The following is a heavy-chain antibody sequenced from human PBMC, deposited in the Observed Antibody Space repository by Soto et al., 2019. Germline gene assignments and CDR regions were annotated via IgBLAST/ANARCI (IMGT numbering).Heavy chain of an antibody. D-gene: IGHD3-3*01. CDR1: GFSLSASGVG. Sequence: QITLKESGPTLVKPTQTLTLTCSFSGFSLSASGVGVGWIRQPPGKALEWLALIYGDDDKRYSPSLKSRLTITKDTSKNQVVLTMTNMDPVDTATYYRAHVTYTLFGVVIGTLGSDYWGQGTLVAASS. CDR3: AHVTYTLFGVVIGTLGSDY. CDR2: IYGDDDK. V-gene: IGHV2-5*02. J-gene: IGHJ4*02.